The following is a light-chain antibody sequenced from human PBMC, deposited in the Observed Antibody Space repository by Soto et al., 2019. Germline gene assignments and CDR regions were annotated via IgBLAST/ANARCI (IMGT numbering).Light chain of an antibody. V-gene: IGKV3D-15*01. Sequence: EIVLTQSPATLSLSPGERATLSCRASQSVSNYLAWYQQKPGQAPRLLIYDASNRATGIPARFSGSGSGTEFTLTISSLQSEDFAVYYCQQYNNWPPAITFGQGTRLEI. CDR3: QQYNNWPPAIT. J-gene: IGKJ5*01. CDR1: QSVSNY. CDR2: DAS.